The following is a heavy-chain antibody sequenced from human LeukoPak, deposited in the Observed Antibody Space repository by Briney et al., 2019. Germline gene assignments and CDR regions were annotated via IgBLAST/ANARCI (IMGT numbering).Heavy chain of an antibody. V-gene: IGHV3-30*04. D-gene: IGHD3-3*01. Sequence: PGRSLRLSCAASGFTFSSYAMHWVRQAPGKGLEWVAVISYDGSNKCYADSVKGRFTISRDNSKNTLYLQMNSLRAEDTAVYYCARDYYDFWSGYYPQYYYYYMDVWGKGTTVTVSS. J-gene: IGHJ6*03. CDR3: ARDYYDFWSGYYPQYYYYYMDV. CDR1: GFTFSSYA. CDR2: ISYDGSNK.